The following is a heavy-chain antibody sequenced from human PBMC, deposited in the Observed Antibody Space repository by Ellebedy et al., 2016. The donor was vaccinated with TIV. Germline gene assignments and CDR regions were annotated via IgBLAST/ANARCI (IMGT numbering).Heavy chain of an antibody. Sequence: PGGSLRLSCAASGFTSSNAWMNWVRQAPGKGLEWVGRIKSKTDGGTTDYAAPVKGRFTISRDDSKNTLYLQMNSLKTEDTAVYYCTTDRPIVVVNPDAFDIWGQGTMVTVSS. CDR1: GFTSSNAW. D-gene: IGHD3-22*01. CDR2: IKSKTDGGTT. CDR3: TTDRPIVVVNPDAFDI. J-gene: IGHJ3*02. V-gene: IGHV3-15*07.